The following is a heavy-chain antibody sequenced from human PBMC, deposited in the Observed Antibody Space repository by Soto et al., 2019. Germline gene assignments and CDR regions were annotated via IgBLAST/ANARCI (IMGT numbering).Heavy chain of an antibody. CDR1: GFTVSSNY. Sequence: SLRLSCAASGFTVSSNYMSWVRQAPGEGLEWGSVIYSGGSTYYADSVKGRFTISRDNSKNTLYLQMNSLRAEDTAVYYCAREYSSGYYYFYAMDVWGQGTTVTVSS. D-gene: IGHD5-18*01. V-gene: IGHV3-66*01. CDR2: IYSGGST. CDR3: AREYSSGYYYFYAMDV. J-gene: IGHJ6*02.